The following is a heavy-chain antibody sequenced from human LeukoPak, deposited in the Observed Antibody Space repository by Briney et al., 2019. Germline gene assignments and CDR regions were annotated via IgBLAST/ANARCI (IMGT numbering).Heavy chain of an antibody. CDR2: ISYSGST. Sequence: SETLSLTCTVSNGSISSSSYYGGWIRQPPGKGLEWIGSISYSGSTYYNPSLKSRVTIYVDTSKNQFSLKLSSVTAADTAVYYCARLVYSSGYYLIFDYWGQGTLVTVSS. CDR3: ARLVYSSGYYLIFDY. V-gene: IGHV4-39*01. CDR1: NGSISSSSYY. J-gene: IGHJ4*02. D-gene: IGHD3-22*01.